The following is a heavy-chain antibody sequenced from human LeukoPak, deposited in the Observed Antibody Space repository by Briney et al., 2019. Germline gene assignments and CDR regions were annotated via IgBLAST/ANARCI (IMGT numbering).Heavy chain of an antibody. J-gene: IGHJ3*02. CDR1: GYTLTELS. CDR2: FDPEDGET. CDR3: ARDKPVVVAATQYPDAFDI. V-gene: IGHV1-24*01. D-gene: IGHD2-15*01. Sequence: ASVKVSCKVSGYTLTELSMHWVRQAPGKGLEWMGGFDPEDGETIYAQKFQGRVTMTEDTSTDTAYMELSSLRSEDTAVYYCARDKPVVVAATQYPDAFDIWGQGTMVTVSS.